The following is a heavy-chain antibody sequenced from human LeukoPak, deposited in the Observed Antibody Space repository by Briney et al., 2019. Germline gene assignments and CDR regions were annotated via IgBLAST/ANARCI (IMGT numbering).Heavy chain of an antibody. V-gene: IGHV1-2*02. Sequence: ASVKVSCMASGYTFTDYYIHWVRQAPGLGLEWMAWINPNSGGTSYAQKFQGRVTVTRESSITTAYMELSRLTSDDTAVYYCTRDLTDYRSADSWGQGTLVTVSS. CDR2: INPNSGGT. J-gene: IGHJ4*02. CDR1: GYTFTDYY. D-gene: IGHD6-19*01. CDR3: TRDLTDYRSADS.